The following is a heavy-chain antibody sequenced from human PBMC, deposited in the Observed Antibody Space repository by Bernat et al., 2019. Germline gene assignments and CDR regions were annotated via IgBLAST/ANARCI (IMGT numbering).Heavy chain of an antibody. J-gene: IGHJ4*02. Sequence: EVQLVESGGGLVQPGGSLRLSCAASGFTFSSVWMSWVRQVPGKGREWVANIKKDGREKFYVDSVKGRFTISRDNAKNSLYLQMNSLRAEDTAVYYCARVPGVERYFDYWGQGTLVTVSS. D-gene: IGHD1-1*01. V-gene: IGHV3-7*01. CDR3: ARVPGVERYFDY. CDR2: IKKDGREK. CDR1: GFTFSSVW.